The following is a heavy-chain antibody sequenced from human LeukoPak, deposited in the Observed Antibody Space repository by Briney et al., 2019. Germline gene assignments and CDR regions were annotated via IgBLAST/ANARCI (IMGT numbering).Heavy chain of an antibody. CDR3: TRHNERPGQCAFDI. J-gene: IGHJ3*02. CDR2: IRSKANSYAT. V-gene: IGHV3-73*01. CDR1: GFTFSGSA. Sequence: GGSLRLACAASGFTFSGSAMHWVRQASGKGLEWVGRIRSKANSYATAYAASVKGRFTISRDDSKNTAYLQMNSLKTEDTAVYYCTRHNERPGQCAFDIWGQGTMVTVSS. D-gene: IGHD1-1*01.